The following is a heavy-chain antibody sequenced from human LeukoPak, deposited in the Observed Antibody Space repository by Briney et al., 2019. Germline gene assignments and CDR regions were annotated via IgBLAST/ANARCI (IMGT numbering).Heavy chain of an antibody. D-gene: IGHD6-19*01. Sequence: GGSLRLSCTASGFTFGDYAMSWVRQAPGKGLEWVSAISGSGGSTYYADSVKGRFTISRDNSKNTLYLQMNSLRAEDTAVYYCAKDRWSIAVANDAFDIWGQGTMVTVSS. CDR2: ISGSGGST. V-gene: IGHV3-23*01. CDR3: AKDRWSIAVANDAFDI. J-gene: IGHJ3*02. CDR1: GFTFGDYA.